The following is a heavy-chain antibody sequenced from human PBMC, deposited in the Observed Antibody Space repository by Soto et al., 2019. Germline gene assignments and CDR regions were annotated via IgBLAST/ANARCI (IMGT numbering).Heavy chain of an antibody. V-gene: IGHV4-34*01. Sequence: QVQLQQWGAGLLKPSETLSLTCAVYGGSFSGYYWSWIRQPPGKGLEWIGEIKHSGSTNYNPSLKTRVTISVDTSKNQFSLKLSAVTAADTAVYYCAGVVGSWPHNWFDPWGQGTLVTVSS. CDR3: AGVVGSWPHNWFDP. CDR2: IKHSGST. D-gene: IGHD6-13*01. CDR1: GGSFSGYY. J-gene: IGHJ5*02.